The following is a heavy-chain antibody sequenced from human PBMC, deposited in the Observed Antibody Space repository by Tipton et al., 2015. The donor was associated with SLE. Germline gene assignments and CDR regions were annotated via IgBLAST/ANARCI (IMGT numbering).Heavy chain of an antibody. V-gene: IGHV4-39*07. J-gene: IGHJ4*02. CDR2: IYYSGST. CDR1: GGSISSSSYY. CDR3: ARRHRAGPFDY. D-gene: IGHD6-19*01. Sequence: TLSLTCTVSGGSISSSSYYWGWIRPPPGKGLEWIGSIYYSGSTYYNPSLKSRVTISVDTSKNQFSLKLSSVTAADTAVYYCARRHRAGPFDYWGQGTLVTVSS.